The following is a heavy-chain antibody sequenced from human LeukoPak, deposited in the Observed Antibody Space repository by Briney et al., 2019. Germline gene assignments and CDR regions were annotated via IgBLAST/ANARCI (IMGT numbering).Heavy chain of an antibody. Sequence: PSETLSLTCTVSGGSISSYYWSWVRQAAGKGLEWVSAIGGSGTKTFYAESVKGRFTISRDNSNNILFLQMDSLRAEDTAMYYCAKTNYYDTTDDKPYTTHFDYWGQGALVTVSS. CDR1: GGSISSYY. CDR3: AKTNYYDTTDDKPYTTHFDY. CDR2: IGGSGTKT. D-gene: IGHD3-22*01. V-gene: IGHV3-23*01. J-gene: IGHJ4*02.